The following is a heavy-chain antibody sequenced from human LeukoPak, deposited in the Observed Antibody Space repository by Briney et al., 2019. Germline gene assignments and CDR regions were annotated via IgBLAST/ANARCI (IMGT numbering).Heavy chain of an antibody. J-gene: IGHJ4*02. V-gene: IGHV1-8*01. CDR2: MNPNSGNT. Sequence: GASVKVSCKXSGYTFTSYDINWVRQATGQGLEWMGWMNPNSGNTGYAQKFQGRVTMTRNTSISTAYMELSSLRSEDTAVYYCARGGAGSYYVYFDYWGQGTLVTVSS. CDR1: GYTFTSYD. D-gene: IGHD1-26*01. CDR3: ARGGAGSYYVYFDY.